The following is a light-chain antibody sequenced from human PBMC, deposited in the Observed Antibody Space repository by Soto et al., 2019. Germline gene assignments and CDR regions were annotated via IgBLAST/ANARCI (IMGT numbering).Light chain of an antibody. J-gene: IGKJ5*01. Sequence: EIVLAQSPATLSVSPAGCVALXEKASQSVSSNLAWHQQKPGQAPRILMYDASTRATGISARFSGSGSGTEFTLTISSLQSEDFAVYYCQQYHNWPITFGQGTRLEIK. CDR2: DAS. CDR1: QSVSSN. CDR3: QQYHNWPIT. V-gene: IGKV3-15*01.